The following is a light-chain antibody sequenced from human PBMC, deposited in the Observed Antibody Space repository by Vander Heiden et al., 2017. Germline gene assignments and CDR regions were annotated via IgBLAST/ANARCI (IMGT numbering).Light chain of an antibody. CDR3: CSYAGSHSFV. CDR2: DVT. V-gene: IGLV2-11*01. Sequence: QSALTQPRPVSGSPGQSVTIPCTGTSSDVGGYNYVSWYQQHPGKAPKVMIYDVTKRPSGVPDRFSDSKSGNTASLTISGLQAEDDTDYYCCSYAGSHSFVFGTGTKVTVL. J-gene: IGLJ1*01. CDR1: SSDVGGYNY.